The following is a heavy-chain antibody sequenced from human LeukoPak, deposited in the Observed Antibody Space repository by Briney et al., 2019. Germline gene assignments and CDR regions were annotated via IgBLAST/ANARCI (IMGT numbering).Heavy chain of an antibody. Sequence: PSETLSLTCTVSGGSISSYYWSWIRQPPGKGLEWIGEINHSGSTNYNPSLKGRVTISVDTSKNQFSLKLSSVTAADTAVYYCARRGAAAGFDYWGQGTLVTVSS. J-gene: IGHJ4*02. CDR1: GGSISSYY. D-gene: IGHD6-13*01. V-gene: IGHV4-34*01. CDR3: ARRGAAAGFDY. CDR2: INHSGST.